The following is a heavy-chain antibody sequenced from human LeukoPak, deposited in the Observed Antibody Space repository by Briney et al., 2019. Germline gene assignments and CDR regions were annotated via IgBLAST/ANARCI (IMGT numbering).Heavy chain of an antibody. J-gene: IGHJ4*02. CDR1: GYSFTGYY. Sequence: ASVKVSCKASGYSFTGYYMHWVRQAPGQGLGWMGWINPHSGGTDYAQKFQGRVTMTGDTSISTAYMELSRLRSDDTAVYYCAREISARITMVRGVDYWGQGTLVTVSS. V-gene: IGHV1-2*02. D-gene: IGHD3-10*01. CDR3: AREISARITMVRGVDY. CDR2: INPHSGGT.